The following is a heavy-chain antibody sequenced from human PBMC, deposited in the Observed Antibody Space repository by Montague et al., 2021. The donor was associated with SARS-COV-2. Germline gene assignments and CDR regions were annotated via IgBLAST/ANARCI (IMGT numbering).Heavy chain of an antibody. Sequence: SETLSLTCTVSGGSISSSNYYWDWIRQPPGKGLEWIGSIYDSGSTYYNPSLKSRVTISVDTSKNHFSLKLSSVTAADTAVYYCARRGRKLLPVATTIGGFDIGGQGTRVTVAS. CDR2: IYDSGST. CDR3: ARRGRKLLPVATTIGGFDI. CDR1: GGSISSSNYY. J-gene: IGHJ3*02. V-gene: IGHV4-39*02. D-gene: IGHD5-12*01.